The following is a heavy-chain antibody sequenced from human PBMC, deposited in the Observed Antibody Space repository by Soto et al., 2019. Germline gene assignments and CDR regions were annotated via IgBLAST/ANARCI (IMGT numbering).Heavy chain of an antibody. D-gene: IGHD3-10*01. J-gene: IGHJ6*02. V-gene: IGHV1-2*04. CDR3: AREKIWFGELLPSYYYYGMDV. CDR1: GYTFTGYY. Sequence: GASVKVSCKASGYTFTGYYMHWVRQAPGQGLEWMGWINPNSGGTNYAQKFQGWVTMTRDTSISTAYMELSRLRSDDTAVYYCAREKIWFGELLPSYYYYGMDVWGQGTTVTVSS. CDR2: INPNSGGT.